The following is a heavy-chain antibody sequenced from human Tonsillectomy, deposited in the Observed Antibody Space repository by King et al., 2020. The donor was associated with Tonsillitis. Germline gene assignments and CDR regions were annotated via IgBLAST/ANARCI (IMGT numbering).Heavy chain of an antibody. V-gene: IGHV5-51*01. D-gene: IGHD3-3*01. J-gene: IGHJ5*02. Sequence: GWVRQMPGKGLEWMGIIYPGDSDTRNSPSFQGQFTISADKSIRTAYLQWRSLKASDTAMYYCARHYDFWSGYSNCLDAWGQGTLVTVSS. CDR2: IYPGDSDT. CDR3: ARHYDFWSGYSNCLDA.